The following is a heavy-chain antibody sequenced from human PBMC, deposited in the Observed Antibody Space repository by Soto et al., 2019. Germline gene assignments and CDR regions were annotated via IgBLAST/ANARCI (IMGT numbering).Heavy chain of an antibody. D-gene: IGHD2-8*01. Sequence: SETLSLTCTVSGGSISSYYWSWIRQPPGKGLEWIGHIYDSGTANYNPSLKSRVTISVDTSKNQFSLKLSSVTAADTAVYYCARDVRPAHTNWFDPWGQGTLVT. CDR3: ARDVRPAHTNWFDP. V-gene: IGHV4-59*12. J-gene: IGHJ5*02. CDR2: IYDSGTA. CDR1: GGSISSYY.